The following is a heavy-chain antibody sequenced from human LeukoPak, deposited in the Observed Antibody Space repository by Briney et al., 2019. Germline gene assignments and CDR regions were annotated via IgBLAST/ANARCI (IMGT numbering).Heavy chain of an antibody. CDR1: GFTLSRYW. CDR2: IKQDGSEQ. CDR3: ARDPGPATAAWGAFDI. J-gene: IGHJ3*02. Sequence: PGGSLRLSCAASGFTLSRYWMTWVRLAPGKGLEWVANIKQDGSEQQYVDSVKGRFTISRDNVKSSLYLQVNSLRVEDTAVYFCARDPGPATAAWGAFDIWGQGTVVTVSS. D-gene: IGHD5-24*01. V-gene: IGHV3-7*01.